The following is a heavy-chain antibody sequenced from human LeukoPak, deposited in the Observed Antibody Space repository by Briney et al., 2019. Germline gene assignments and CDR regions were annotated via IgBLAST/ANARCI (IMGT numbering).Heavy chain of an antibody. CDR1: GFTLSSHG. V-gene: IGHV3-33*01. Sequence: GGSLRLSCAAPGFTLSSHGMHRVRQAPGKGLEWVAVLWSHGRNEYYADSVKGRFSISRDTSRSTLHLQMNSLRAEDTAVYYCATDDDTSGHYSLFEYWGQGTRVTVSS. CDR2: LWSHGRNE. J-gene: IGHJ4*02. CDR3: ATDDDTSGHYSLFEY. D-gene: IGHD3-22*01.